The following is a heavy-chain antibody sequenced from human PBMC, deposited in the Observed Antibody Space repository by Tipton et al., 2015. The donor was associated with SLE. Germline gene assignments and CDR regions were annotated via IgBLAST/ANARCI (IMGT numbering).Heavy chain of an antibody. CDR2: IYDRGTT. CDR1: GASISSHQ. Sequence: TLSLTCTVSGASISSHQWSWIRQSPREGLEWIRYIYDRGTTNYNPSVMNRVVVSMDTSKNQFSLRLTSVTAADTAVYYCAKFSPHSMPVWGQGALVSVSS. D-gene: IGHD2/OR15-2a*01. CDR3: AKFSPHSMPV. V-gene: IGHV4-59*11. J-gene: IGHJ4*02.